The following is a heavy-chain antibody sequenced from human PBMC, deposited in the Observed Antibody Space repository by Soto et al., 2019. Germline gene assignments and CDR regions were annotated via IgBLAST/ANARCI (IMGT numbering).Heavy chain of an antibody. Sequence: GGSLRLSCAASGVTFSSSAMSWVRQAPGKGLEWVSSISASGGATYYADSVKGRFTISRDNSWNTLYLQMNSLRAEDTAVYYCAKGFHYYYGMDVWGQGTTVTVSS. J-gene: IGHJ6*02. V-gene: IGHV3-23*01. D-gene: IGHD2-21*01. CDR3: AKGFHYYYGMDV. CDR1: GVTFSSSA. CDR2: ISASGGAT.